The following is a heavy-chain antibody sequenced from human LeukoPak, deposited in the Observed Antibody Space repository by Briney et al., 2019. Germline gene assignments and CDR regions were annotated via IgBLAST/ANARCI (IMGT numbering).Heavy chain of an antibody. V-gene: IGHV1-18*01. Sequence: ASVKVSCKASGYTFTNDAISWVRQAPGQGLEWMGWISTYNGNTNFAQKFQGRVTMTTDTSTSPAYMELRSLRSDDTAIYYCVRDYQQQLYLYYFDYWGQGTLVTVSS. D-gene: IGHD3-16*02. CDR3: VRDYQQQLYLYYFDY. CDR2: ISTYNGNT. CDR1: GYTFTNDA. J-gene: IGHJ4*02.